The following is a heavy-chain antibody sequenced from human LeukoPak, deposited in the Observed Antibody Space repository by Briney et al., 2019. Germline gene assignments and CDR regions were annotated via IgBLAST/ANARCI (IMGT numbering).Heavy chain of an antibody. CDR2: ISAYNGKT. D-gene: IGHD3-9*01. CDR3: ARVQLGILTGDDAFDI. CDR1: GYTFTIYG. V-gene: IGHV1-18*01. J-gene: IGHJ3*02. Sequence: GASVKVSCMASGYTFTIYGISWVRQAPGQGLEWMGCISAYNGKTNYPKKLQGRVTMTTDTSTSTAHMELRSLRSGDTAVYYCARVQLGILTGDDAFDIWGQGTMVTVSS.